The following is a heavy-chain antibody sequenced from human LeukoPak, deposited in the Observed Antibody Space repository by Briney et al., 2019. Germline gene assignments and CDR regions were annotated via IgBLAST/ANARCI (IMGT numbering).Heavy chain of an antibody. D-gene: IGHD6-13*01. CDR2: IIPIFGTA. V-gene: IGHV1-69*13. CDR1: GGTFSSYA. Sequence: ASVKVSYKASGGTFSSYAISWVRQAPGQGLEWMGGIIPIFGTANYARKFQGRVTITADESTSTAYMELSSLRSEDTAVYYCARVLAAAGTGPDYWGQGTLVTVSS. CDR3: ARVLAAAGTGPDY. J-gene: IGHJ4*02.